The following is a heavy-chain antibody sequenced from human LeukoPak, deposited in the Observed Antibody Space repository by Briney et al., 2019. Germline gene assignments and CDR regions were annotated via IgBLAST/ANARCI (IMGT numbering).Heavy chain of an antibody. J-gene: IGHJ4*02. CDR3: ARIYGGNSYYFDC. V-gene: IGHV3-23*01. CDR2: ISGSGGST. D-gene: IGHD4-23*01. Sequence: GGSLRLSCAASGFTFSSYAMSWVRQAPGKGLEWVSAISGSGGSTYYADSVKGRFTISRDNSKNTLYLQMNSLRAEDTAVCYCARIYGGNSYYFDCWGQGTLVTVSS. CDR1: GFTFSSYA.